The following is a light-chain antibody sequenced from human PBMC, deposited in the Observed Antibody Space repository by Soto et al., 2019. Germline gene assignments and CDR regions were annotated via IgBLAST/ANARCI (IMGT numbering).Light chain of an antibody. J-gene: IGLJ1*01. V-gene: IGLV2-14*01. Sequence: QSVWTQPAALSGSPGQSITISCTGTANDYVSWYQQHPGKAPKLMIYEVTDRPSGVSNRFSGSKSGNTASLTISGLQAEDEAEYYCSSYTNINTRACVFGTGTKLTVL. CDR2: EVT. CDR3: SSYTNINTRACV. CDR1: ANDY.